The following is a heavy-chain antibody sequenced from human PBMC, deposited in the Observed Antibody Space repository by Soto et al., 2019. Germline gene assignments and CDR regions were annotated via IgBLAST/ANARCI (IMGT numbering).Heavy chain of an antibody. CDR3: ARGGALGYCSGGSCGGSHFYYYYGMDV. V-gene: IGHV4-34*01. J-gene: IGHJ6*02. D-gene: IGHD2-15*01. CDR2: INHSGST. Sequence: SETLSLTCAVYGGSFSGYYWSWIRQPPGKGLEWIGEINHSGSTNYNPSLKSRVTISVDTSKNQFSLKLSSVTAADTAVYYCARGGALGYCSGGSCGGSHFYYYYGMDVWGQGTTVTVSS. CDR1: GGSFSGYY.